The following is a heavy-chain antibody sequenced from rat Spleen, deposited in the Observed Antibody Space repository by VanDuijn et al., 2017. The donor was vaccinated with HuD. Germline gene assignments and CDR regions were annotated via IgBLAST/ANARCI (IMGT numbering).Heavy chain of an antibody. V-gene: IGHV5-29*01. Sequence: EVQLVESDGGLVQPGRSLKLSCAASGFTFSDYYMTWVRQAPTKGLEWVATISYDGSNTHYRDSVKGRFTISRENAKRTLFLQMDSLRSEDTATYYCARQDTSGYSNWFAYWGQGTLVTVSS. CDR3: ARQDTSGYSNWFAY. D-gene: IGHD4-3*01. CDR2: ISYDGSNT. J-gene: IGHJ3*01. CDR1: GFTFSDYY.